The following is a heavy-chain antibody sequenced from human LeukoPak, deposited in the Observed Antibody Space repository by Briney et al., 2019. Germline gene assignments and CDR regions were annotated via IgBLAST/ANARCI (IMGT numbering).Heavy chain of an antibody. CDR1: GYTFTSYY. Sequence: ASVKDSCKASGYTFTSYYMHWVRQAPGQGLEWMGIINPSGGSTSYAQKFQGRVTMTRDMSTSTVYMGLSSLRSEDTAVYYCAREGGSYFLDFWGQGTLVTVSS. CDR3: AREGGSYFLDF. V-gene: IGHV1-46*01. D-gene: IGHD1-26*01. CDR2: INPSGGST. J-gene: IGHJ4*02.